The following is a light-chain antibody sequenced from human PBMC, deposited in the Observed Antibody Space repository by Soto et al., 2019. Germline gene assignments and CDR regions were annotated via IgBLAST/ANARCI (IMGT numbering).Light chain of an antibody. Sequence: EIVMTQSPATLSVSPGERATLSCRASQSISTTLAWCQQKPGLAPRLLIYGASTRATDIPARFSGSGSGTEFTLTISSLQSEDFAVYYCQQYNNWPRTFGQGTKLEIK. CDR1: QSISTT. J-gene: IGKJ2*01. V-gene: IGKV3-15*01. CDR2: GAS. CDR3: QQYNNWPRT.